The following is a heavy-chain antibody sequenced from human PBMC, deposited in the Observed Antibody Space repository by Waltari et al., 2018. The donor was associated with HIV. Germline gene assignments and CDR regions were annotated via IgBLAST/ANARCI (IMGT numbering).Heavy chain of an antibody. CDR1: GYTFTNYG. J-gene: IGHJ6*02. CDR2: MGAYNGNT. Sequence: QVQLVQSGAEVKKPGASVKVSCKASGYTFTNYGISWVRQAPGQGLAWMGWMEGMGAYNGNTNYGQRVQGRGTRTTDTSTSTAYMELRSLRADDTAVYDCASNRHYYDSSAYHHYGMDVWGQGTTVTVSS. D-gene: IGHD3-22*01. CDR3: ASNRHYYDSSAYHHYGMDV. V-gene: IGHV1-18*01.